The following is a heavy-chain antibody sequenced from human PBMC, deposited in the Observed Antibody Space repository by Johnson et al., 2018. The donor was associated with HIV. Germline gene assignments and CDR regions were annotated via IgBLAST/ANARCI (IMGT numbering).Heavy chain of an antibody. CDR2: ISSSGSTI. D-gene: IGHD4-17*01. CDR1: GFTFSDYY. V-gene: IGHV3-11*01. CDR3: ASPATTVTPDAFDI. Sequence: QVQLVESGGGLVKPGGSLRLSCAASGFTFSDYYMSWIRQAPGKGLEWVSYISSSGSTIYYADSVKGRFTISRDNSKNTLYLQMNSLRAEDTSVYYCASPATTVTPDAFDIWGQGTMVTVSS. J-gene: IGHJ3*02.